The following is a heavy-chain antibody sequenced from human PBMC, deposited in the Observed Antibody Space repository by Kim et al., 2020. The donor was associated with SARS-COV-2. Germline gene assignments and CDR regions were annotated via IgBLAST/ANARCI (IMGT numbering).Heavy chain of an antibody. CDR2: ISKDATRK. V-gene: IGHV3-30*18. CDR1: GFSFTTYG. J-gene: IGHJ4*02. CDR3: AKDRATWLQYITDS. Sequence: GGSLRLSCAASGFSFTTYGMHWVRQAPGKGLEWVALISKDATRKHYADSVRGRFTISRDNDKNTVFLEMNSLRPEDTGLYYCAKDRATWLQYITDSWGQGTLVTVSS. D-gene: IGHD1-20*01.